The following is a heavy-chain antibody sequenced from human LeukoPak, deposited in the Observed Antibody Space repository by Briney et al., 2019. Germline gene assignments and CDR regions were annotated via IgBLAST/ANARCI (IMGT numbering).Heavy chain of an antibody. CDR1: GVSISSSSYY. D-gene: IGHD5-18*01. Sequence: SETLSLTCTVSGVSISSSSYYWGWIRQPPGKGLEWIGNIFYSGSTSYNPSLKSRVIISVDTSKNQFSLKLSSVTAADTAVYYCARGGSYGSYYYYYGMDVWGQGTTVTVSS. J-gene: IGHJ6*02. V-gene: IGHV4-39*01. CDR2: IFYSGST. CDR3: ARGGSYGSYYYYYGMDV.